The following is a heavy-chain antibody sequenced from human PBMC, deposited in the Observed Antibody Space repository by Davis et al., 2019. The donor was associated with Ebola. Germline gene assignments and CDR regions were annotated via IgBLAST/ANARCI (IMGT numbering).Heavy chain of an antibody. CDR3: ARGRATAAGTVLYYYYGMDV. D-gene: IGHD6-13*01. CDR2: INPNSGGT. CDR1: GYTFTGYY. V-gene: IGHV1-2*04. J-gene: IGHJ6*02. Sequence: AASVKVSCKASGYTFTGYYMHWVRQAPGQGLEWMGWINPNSGGTNYAQQFQGWVTMTRDTSISTAYMELSRLRSDDTAVYYCARGRATAAGTVLYYYYGMDVWGQGTTVTVSS.